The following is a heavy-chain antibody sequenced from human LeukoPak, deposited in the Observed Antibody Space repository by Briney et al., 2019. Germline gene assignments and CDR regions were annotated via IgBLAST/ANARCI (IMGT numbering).Heavy chain of an antibody. D-gene: IGHD4-11*01. V-gene: IGHV4-59*01. J-gene: IGHJ4*02. CDR2: IYYSGST. CDR3: ARSSYSDYAFDY. CDR1: GGSINSYS. Sequence: PSETVSLTCTVSGGSINSYSWSWIRQPPGKGLEWIGYIYYSGSTNYNPSLKSRVTISVDTSKNQFSLKLSSVTAADTAVYYCARSSYSDYAFDYWGQGTLVTVSS.